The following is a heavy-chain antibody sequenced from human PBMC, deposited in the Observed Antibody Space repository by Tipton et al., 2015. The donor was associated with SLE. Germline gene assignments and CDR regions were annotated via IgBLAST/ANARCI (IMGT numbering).Heavy chain of an antibody. CDR2: IIPIFGTT. CDR3: ARDSQGVLDY. D-gene: IGHD3-10*01. Sequence: QLVQSGAEVKKPGSSVKVSCKASGGTFRRSGISWVRQAPGQGLEWMGGIIPIFGTTNYPQKFQGRVTITADESTRTAYMELSSLTSDDTAVYYCARDSQGVLDYWGQVSLVTFSS. J-gene: IGHJ4*02. V-gene: IGHV1-69*01. CDR1: GGTFRRSG.